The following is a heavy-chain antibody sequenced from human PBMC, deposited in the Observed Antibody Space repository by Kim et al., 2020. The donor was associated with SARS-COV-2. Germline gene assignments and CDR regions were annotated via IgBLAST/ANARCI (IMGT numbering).Heavy chain of an antibody. V-gene: IGHV4-34*01. Sequence: SETLSLTCAVYGGSFSDYSWSWIRQPPGTCLEWIGEINHLGSTNYNPSLKSRVTISVDTSKNQFSMKLSCVTAADTDVYYCTRGRGGITMLVVVITAAEYYCDYWGRGTLVTVSS. CDR3: TRGRGGITMLVVVITAAEYYCDY. CDR1: GGSFSDYS. J-gene: IGHJ4*02. D-gene: IGHD3-22*01. CDR2: INHLGST.